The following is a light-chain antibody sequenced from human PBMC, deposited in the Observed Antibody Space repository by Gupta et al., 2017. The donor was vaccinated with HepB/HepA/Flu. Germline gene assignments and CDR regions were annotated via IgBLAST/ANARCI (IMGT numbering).Light chain of an antibody. J-gene: IGKJ2*01. CDR1: QTIGTY. CDR3: QRSYSSRRGYT. Sequence: DIQMTQSPSSLSSSVGDRVTIACRASQTIGTYLSWYQQKPGKAPKLLIYAASTLQSGVPTRFSGSGSVTEFTLTISSRQPEDFATYYDQRSYSSRRGYTFGQGTKLEIK. CDR2: AAS. V-gene: IGKV1-39*01.